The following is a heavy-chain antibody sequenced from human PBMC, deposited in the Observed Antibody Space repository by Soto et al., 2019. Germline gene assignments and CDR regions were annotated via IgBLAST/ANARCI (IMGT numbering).Heavy chain of an antibody. CDR2: IYYSGST. D-gene: IGHD3-22*01. J-gene: IGHJ4*02. V-gene: IGHV4-31*03. CDR1: GGSISSGGYY. Sequence: QVQLQESGPRLVKPSQTLSLTCTVSGGSISSGGYYWSWIRQHPGKGLEWIGYIYYSGSTYYNPSLKSRVTISVDTSKNQFSLKLSSVTAADTAVYYCARDRGYDSSGYYRDYWGQGTLVTVSS. CDR3: ARDRGYDSSGYYRDY.